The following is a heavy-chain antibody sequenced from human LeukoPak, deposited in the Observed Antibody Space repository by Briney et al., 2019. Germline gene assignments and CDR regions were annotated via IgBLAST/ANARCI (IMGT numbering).Heavy chain of an antibody. Sequence: SETLSLTCTVSGGSISSGGYCWSWLRQHPGKGLEWIGSIYYSGSTYYNPSLKSRFTISVDTSKNQFSLKLSSVTAADTAVYYCGRHPNHDAFDIWGQGTMVTVSS. J-gene: IGHJ3*02. CDR1: GGSISSGGYC. CDR3: GRHPNHDAFDI. V-gene: IGHV4-39*01. D-gene: IGHD7-27*01. CDR2: IYYSGST.